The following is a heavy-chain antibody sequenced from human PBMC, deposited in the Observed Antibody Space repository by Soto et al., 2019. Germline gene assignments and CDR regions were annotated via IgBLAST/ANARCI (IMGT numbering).Heavy chain of an antibody. CDR2: INAGNGNT. Sequence: GASVKVSCKASGYTFTSDAIHWVRQAPGQRLEWMGWINAGNGNTKYSQKFQGRVTITRDTSASTAYMELSSLRSEDTAVYYCARSPGYSYGDYWGQGTLVTVSS. CDR1: GYTFTSDA. V-gene: IGHV1-3*01. D-gene: IGHD5-18*01. CDR3: ARSPGYSYGDY. J-gene: IGHJ4*02.